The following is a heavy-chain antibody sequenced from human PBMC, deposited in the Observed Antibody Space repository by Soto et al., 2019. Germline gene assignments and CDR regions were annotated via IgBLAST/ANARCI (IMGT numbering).Heavy chain of an antibody. CDR2: INPNSGDT. CDR3: AKWIEFFDQ. J-gene: IGHJ4*02. Sequence: ASVKVSCKASGYMFTAYFMHWVRQAPGEGLEWMGWINPNSGDTNYAQKFQGRVTMTRDTSLGAVYMELTRLTSDDTAVYYCAKWIEFFDQRGQGTLVTVSS. V-gene: IGHV1-2*02. D-gene: IGHD2-2*03. CDR1: GYMFTAYF.